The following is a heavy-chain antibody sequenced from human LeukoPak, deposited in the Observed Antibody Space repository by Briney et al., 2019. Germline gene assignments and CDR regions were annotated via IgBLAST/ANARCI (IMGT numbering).Heavy chain of an antibody. Sequence: SETLSLTCAVSGGSISSYYWSWIRQPPGKGLEWIGSIYYSGSTNYNPSLKSRVTISVDTSKNQFSLKLSSVTAADTAVYYCARVGRGGVVSAATEYFDYWGQGTLVTVSS. J-gene: IGHJ4*02. CDR3: ARVGRGGVVSAATEYFDY. CDR2: IYYSGST. CDR1: GGSISSYY. V-gene: IGHV4-59*01. D-gene: IGHD2-2*01.